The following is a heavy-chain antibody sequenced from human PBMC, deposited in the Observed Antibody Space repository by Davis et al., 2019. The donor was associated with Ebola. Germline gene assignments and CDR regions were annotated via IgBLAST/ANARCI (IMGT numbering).Heavy chain of an antibody. J-gene: IGHJ6*02. Sequence: GGSLRLSCAASGFTFNLYNMNWVRQAPGKGLEWVASISGDDTYINYADSVKGRFTISRDNAKNSVYLQMNNLRVEDTALYYCAKGGDFPTSSLNHFYYGVDAWGQGTTVTVSS. D-gene: IGHD2-2*01. CDR2: ISGDDTYI. CDR1: GFTFNLYN. CDR3: AKGGDFPTSSLNHFYYGVDA. V-gene: IGHV3-21*04.